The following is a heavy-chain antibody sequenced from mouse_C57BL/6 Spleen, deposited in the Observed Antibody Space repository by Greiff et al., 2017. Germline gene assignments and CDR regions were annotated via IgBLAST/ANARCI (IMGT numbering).Heavy chain of an antibody. CDR2: INPSSGYT. Sequence: VQLQQSGAELARPGASVKMSCKASGYTFTSYTMHWVKQRPGQGLEWIGYINPSSGYTKYKQKFKDKATLTADKSSSTAYMQLSSLTSEDSAVYYCARSGDWYFDVWGTGTTVTVSS. CDR1: GYTFTSYT. CDR3: ARSGDWYFDV. D-gene: IGHD3-1*01. V-gene: IGHV1-4*01. J-gene: IGHJ1*03.